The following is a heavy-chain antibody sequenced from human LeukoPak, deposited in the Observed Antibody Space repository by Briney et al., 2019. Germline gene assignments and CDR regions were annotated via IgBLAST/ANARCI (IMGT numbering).Heavy chain of an antibody. J-gene: IGHJ5*02. Sequence: SETLSLTCTVSGGSISSYFCSWIRQPPGKGLEWIAYISYSGSTNYNPSLKSRLTISIDTSKNQFSLKLSSVTAADTAVYYCARGTSAGGNHPDTWGQGTLVTVSS. CDR3: ARGTSAGGNHPDT. CDR2: ISYSGST. CDR1: GGSISSYF. V-gene: IGHV4-59*01. D-gene: IGHD1-14*01.